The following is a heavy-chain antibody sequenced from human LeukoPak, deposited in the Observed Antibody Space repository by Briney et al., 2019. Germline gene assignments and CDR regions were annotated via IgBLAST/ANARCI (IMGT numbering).Heavy chain of an antibody. Sequence: ASVKVSCKASGYTFTGYYMHWVRQAPGQGLEWMGIINPSGGSTSYAQKFQGRVTMTRDTSTSTVYMELSSLRSEDTAVYYCARDKDTAMVTPYYFDYWGQGTLVTVSS. V-gene: IGHV1-46*01. CDR1: GYTFTGYY. D-gene: IGHD5-18*01. CDR3: ARDKDTAMVTPYYFDY. CDR2: INPSGGST. J-gene: IGHJ4*02.